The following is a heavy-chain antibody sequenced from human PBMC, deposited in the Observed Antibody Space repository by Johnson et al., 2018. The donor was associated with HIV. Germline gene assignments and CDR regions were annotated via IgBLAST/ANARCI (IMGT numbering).Heavy chain of an antibody. Sequence: VQLVESGGGLVKPGGSLRLSCAASGFAVSRNYMNWVRQTPGKGLEWVSILYSAGSAYFADSVKGRFAISRDSSKNTLYLQMNSLRAGDTAVYYCARGLIAVAGFDAFDIWGQGTMVTVSS. CDR2: LYSAGSA. CDR1: GFAVSRNY. V-gene: IGHV3-66*01. J-gene: IGHJ3*02. D-gene: IGHD6-19*01. CDR3: ARGLIAVAGFDAFDI.